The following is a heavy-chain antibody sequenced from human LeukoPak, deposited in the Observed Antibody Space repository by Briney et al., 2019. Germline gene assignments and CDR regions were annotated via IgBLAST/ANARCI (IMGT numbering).Heavy chain of an antibody. D-gene: IGHD6-13*01. CDR1: GFTFSSYA. CDR2: ISGSGGST. J-gene: IGHJ4*02. CDR3: AKHYSSSWYYFDY. Sequence: TGGSLRLSCAASGFTFSSYAMSWVRQAPGKGLEWVSAISGSGGSTYYADSVKGRFAISRDNSKNTLYLQMNSLRAEDTAVYYCAKHYSSSWYYFDYWGQGTLVTVSS. V-gene: IGHV3-23*01.